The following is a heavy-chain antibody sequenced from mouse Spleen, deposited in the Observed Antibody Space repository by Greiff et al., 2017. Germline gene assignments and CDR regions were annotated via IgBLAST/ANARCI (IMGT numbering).Heavy chain of an antibody. Sequence: EVMLVESGGGLVKPGGSLKLSCAASGFTFSSYAMSWVRQTPEKRLEWVATISSGGSYTYYPDSVKGRFTISRDNAKNTLYLQMSSLRSEDTAMYYCARRGDYDDGYYFDYWGQGTTLTVSS. CDR3: ARRGDYDDGYYFDY. CDR1: GFTFSSYA. V-gene: IGHV5-9-1*01. J-gene: IGHJ2*01. D-gene: IGHD2-4*01. CDR2: ISSGGSYT.